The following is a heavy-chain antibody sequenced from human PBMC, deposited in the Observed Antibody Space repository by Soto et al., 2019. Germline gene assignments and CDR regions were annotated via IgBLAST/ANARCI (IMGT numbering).Heavy chain of an antibody. J-gene: IGHJ2*01. V-gene: IGHV4-30-2*06. CDR3: AREGGSASPDLYFNV. Sequence: SETLSLTCTVSGGSISSGGYYWSWIRQFPGKGLEWIGYIFHSGSTYYNPSLKSRVTISVDGSKNLFSLELSSVTAADTAVYYCAREGGSASPDLYFNVWRRGTLVTVSP. CDR2: IFHSGST. CDR1: GGSISSGGYY. D-gene: IGHD1-26*01.